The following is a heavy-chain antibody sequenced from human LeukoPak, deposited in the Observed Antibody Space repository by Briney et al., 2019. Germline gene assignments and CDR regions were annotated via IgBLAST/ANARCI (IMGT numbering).Heavy chain of an antibody. CDR3: AKLGDSNGLYFVYNDY. CDR1: GYTFTVYY. CDR2: ISPYSGNT. V-gene: IGHV1-18*04. D-gene: IGHD3-22*01. J-gene: IGHJ4*01. Sequence: ASVKVSCKASGYTFTVYYMHWMRQAPGQGLEWMGWISPYSGNTKYSQKFQGRVTMTTDTSTNTGYMELRSLRSDDTAVYYCAKLGDSNGLYFVYNDYWSQGTLVTVYS.